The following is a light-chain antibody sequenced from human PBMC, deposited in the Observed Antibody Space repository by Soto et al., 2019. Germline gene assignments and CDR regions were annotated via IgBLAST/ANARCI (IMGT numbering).Light chain of an antibody. CDR2: DAS. V-gene: IGKV3-20*01. CDR3: QQFSSYPLT. Sequence: EFVLTQSPGTLSLSPGERATLSCSASQTVRNNYLAWYQQKPGQAPRLLIYDASSRATGIPDRVSGGGSGTDFTLTISRLEPEDFAVYYCQQFSSYPLTFGGGTKVDIK. CDR1: QTVRNNY. J-gene: IGKJ4*01.